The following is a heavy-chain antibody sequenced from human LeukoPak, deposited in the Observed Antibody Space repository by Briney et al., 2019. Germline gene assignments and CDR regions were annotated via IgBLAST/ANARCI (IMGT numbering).Heavy chain of an antibody. CDR1: GGTFSSYA. D-gene: IGHD4-17*01. J-gene: IGHJ6*02. CDR2: IIPIFGTA. Sequence: SVKVSCKASGGTFSSYAISWVRQAPGQGLEWMGVIIPIFGTANYAQKFQGRVTITADESTSTAYMELSSLRSEDTAVYYCARGTVTTFYYYYGMDVWGQGTTVTVSS. CDR3: ARGTVTTFYYYYGMDV. V-gene: IGHV1-69*13.